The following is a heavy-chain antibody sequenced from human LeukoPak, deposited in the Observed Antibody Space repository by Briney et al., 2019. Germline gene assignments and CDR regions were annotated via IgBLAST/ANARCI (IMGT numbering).Heavy chain of an antibody. V-gene: IGHV3-30*02. Sequence: GGSLRLSCAASGFTFSSYGMHWVRQAPGKGREWVAFIRYDGSNKYYADSVKGRFTISRDNSKNTLYLQMNSLRAEDTAVYYCANYRGSHDFWSGYSFFDYWGQGTLVTVSS. D-gene: IGHD3-3*01. CDR1: GFTFSSYG. CDR3: ANYRGSHDFWSGYSFFDY. CDR2: IRYDGSNK. J-gene: IGHJ4*02.